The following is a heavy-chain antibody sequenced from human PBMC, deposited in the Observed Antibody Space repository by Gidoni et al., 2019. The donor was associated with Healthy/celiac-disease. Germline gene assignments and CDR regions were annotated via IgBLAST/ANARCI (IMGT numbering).Heavy chain of an antibody. J-gene: IGHJ6*02. Sequence: QVQLVQSGAEVKKPGASVKVSCKASGYTFTSYGISWVRQAPGQGLEWMGWISAYNGNTNYAQKLQGRVTMTTDTSTSTAYMELRSLRSDDTAVYYCARDEPPSDYDILTGYYRSYYYYGMDVWGQGTTVTVSS. D-gene: IGHD3-9*01. V-gene: IGHV1-18*04. CDR3: ARDEPPSDYDILTGYYRSYYYYGMDV. CDR2: ISAYNGNT. CDR1: GYTFTSYG.